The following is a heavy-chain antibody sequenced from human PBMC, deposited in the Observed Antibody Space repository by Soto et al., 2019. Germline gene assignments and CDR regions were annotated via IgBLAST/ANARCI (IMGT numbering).Heavy chain of an antibody. V-gene: IGHV4-59*08. CDR2: IYYSGST. J-gene: IGHJ5*02. D-gene: IGHD4-17*01. CDR3: ARFPDYGAYVAP. CDR1: GGSLSNYY. Sequence: SETLSLTCILSGGSLSNYYWSWVRQTPGKGLEWIGYIYYSGSTTYKHNPSLESRVTISGDTSKNQFSLRLRSVTAADTAIYYCARFPDYGAYVAPWGQGTLVTVSS.